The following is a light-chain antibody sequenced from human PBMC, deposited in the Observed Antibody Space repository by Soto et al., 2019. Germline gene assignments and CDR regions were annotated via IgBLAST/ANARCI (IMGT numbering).Light chain of an antibody. J-gene: IGLJ2*01. V-gene: IGLV4-69*01. CDR3: QTWGTGVV. CDR1: SGHSSYA. CDR2: LNSDGSH. Sequence: QPVLTQSSSASASLGSSVKLTCTLSSGHSSYAIAWHQQQPEKGPRYSMKLNSDGSHSKGDGIPDRFSGSSSGAERYLTISSLQSEDEADYYCQTWGTGVVFGGGTKLTVL.